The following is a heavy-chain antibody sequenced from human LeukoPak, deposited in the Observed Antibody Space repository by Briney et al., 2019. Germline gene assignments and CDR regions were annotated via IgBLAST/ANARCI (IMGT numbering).Heavy chain of an antibody. CDR1: GVSFSSYT. V-gene: IGHV3-23*01. Sequence: GGSLRLSCAASGVSFSSYTMMWVRQAPGKGLEWVSAISGSGGATNYADSVKGWFTISRDNAKNTLYLQMDSLRVEDTAVYYCARGSHCGGDCYSLFESWGQGTLATVSS. CDR2: ISGSGGAT. D-gene: IGHD2-21*02. J-gene: IGHJ1*01. CDR3: ARGSHCGGDCYSLFES.